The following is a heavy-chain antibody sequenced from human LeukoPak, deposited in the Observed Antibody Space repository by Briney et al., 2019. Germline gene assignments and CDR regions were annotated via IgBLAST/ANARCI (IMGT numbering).Heavy chain of an antibody. J-gene: IGHJ4*02. CDR3: ARDSDGIRIAAAGTYDY. CDR1: GFTFSNFA. V-gene: IGHV3-21*01. Sequence: PGGSLRLSCAASGFTFSNFAMHWVRQAPGKGLEWVSSISSSSSYIYCADSVKGRFTISRDNAKNSLYLQMNSLRAEDTAVYYCARDSDGIRIAAAGTYDYWGQGTLVTVSS. CDR2: ISSSSSYI. D-gene: IGHD6-13*01.